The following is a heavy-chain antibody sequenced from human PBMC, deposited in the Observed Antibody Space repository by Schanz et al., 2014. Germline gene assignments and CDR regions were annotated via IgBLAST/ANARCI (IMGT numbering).Heavy chain of an antibody. CDR3: AREWSSFDY. CDR2: IYHTGST. J-gene: IGHJ4*02. CDR1: GFTFSNTW. D-gene: IGHD3-10*01. V-gene: IGHV4-4*02. Sequence: VQLVESGGGLVKPGGSLRLSCAASGFTFSNTWMSWVRQPPGKGLEWIGQIYHTGSTDFNPSLKSRVTISVDKSKNQFSLRLSSVTAADTAVYYCAREWSSFDYWGQGALVSVSS.